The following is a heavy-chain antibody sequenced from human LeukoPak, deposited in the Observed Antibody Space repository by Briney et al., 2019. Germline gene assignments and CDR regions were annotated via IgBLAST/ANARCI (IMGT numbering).Heavy chain of an antibody. CDR2: IIPIFGTA. D-gene: IGHD5-18*01. CDR3: ARSGYSYGYLYRLPFDY. V-gene: IGHV1-69*01. J-gene: IGHJ4*02. CDR1: GGTSSSYA. Sequence: APVKVSCKASGGTSSSYAISWVRQAPGQGLEWMGGIIPIFGTANYAQKFQGRVTITADESTSTAYMELSSLRSEDTAVYYCARSGYSYGYLYRLPFDYWGQGTLVTVSS.